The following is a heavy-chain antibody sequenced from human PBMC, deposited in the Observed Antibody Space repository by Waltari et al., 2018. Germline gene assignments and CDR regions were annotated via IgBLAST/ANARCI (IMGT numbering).Heavy chain of an antibody. CDR2: INPNSGGT. D-gene: IGHD4-17*01. J-gene: IGHJ5*02. CDR3: AIQSWVSYGDYGWFDP. CDR1: GYTFTGYY. V-gene: IGHV1-2*02. Sequence: QVQLVQSGAEVKKPGASVKVSCKASGYTFTGYYMHLVRQAPGQGLEWMGWINPNSGGTNYAQKFQGRVTMTRDTSISTAYMELSRLRSDDTAVYYCAIQSWVSYGDYGWFDPWGQGTLVTVSS.